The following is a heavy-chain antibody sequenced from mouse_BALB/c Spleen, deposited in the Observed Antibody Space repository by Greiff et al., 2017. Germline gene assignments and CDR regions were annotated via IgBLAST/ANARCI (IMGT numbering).Heavy chain of an antibody. CDR2: ISDGGSYT. CDR3: ARVYGSSYGRAMDY. CDR1: GFTFSDYY. D-gene: IGHD1-1*01. Sequence: EVQGVESGGGLVKPGGSLKLSCAASGFTFSDYYMYWVRQTPEKRLEWVATISDGGSYTYYPDSVKGRFTISRDNAKNNLYLQMSSLKSEDTAMYYCARVYGSSYGRAMDYWGQGTSVTVSS. J-gene: IGHJ4*01. V-gene: IGHV5-4*02.